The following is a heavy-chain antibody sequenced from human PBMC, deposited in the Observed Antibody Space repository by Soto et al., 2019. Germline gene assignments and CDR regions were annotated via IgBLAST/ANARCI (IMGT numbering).Heavy chain of an antibody. CDR1: GGSISSYY. CDR2: IYYSGST. Sequence: SDTLSLTCTVSGGSISSYYWSWIRQPPGKGLEWIGYIYYSGSTNYNPSLKSRVTISVDTSKNQFSLKLSSVTAADTAVYYCARAGVAAAGTLNIWGPGTRVT. J-gene: IGHJ3*02. D-gene: IGHD6-13*01. CDR3: ARAGVAAAGTLNI. V-gene: IGHV4-59*01.